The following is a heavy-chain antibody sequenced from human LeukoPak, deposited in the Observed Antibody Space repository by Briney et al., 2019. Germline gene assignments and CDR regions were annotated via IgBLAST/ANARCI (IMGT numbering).Heavy chain of an antibody. CDR3: ARDQLNLGMGNAFDI. V-gene: IGHV3-30*03. CDR2: ISYDGSNK. CDR1: GFTFSSYG. Sequence: GGSLRLSCAASGFTFSSYGMHWVRQAPGKGLEWVAVISYDGSNKYYADSVKGRFTISRDNSKNTLYLQMNSLRAEDTAVYYCARDQLNLGMGNAFDIWGQGTMVTVSS. D-gene: IGHD7-27*01. J-gene: IGHJ3*02.